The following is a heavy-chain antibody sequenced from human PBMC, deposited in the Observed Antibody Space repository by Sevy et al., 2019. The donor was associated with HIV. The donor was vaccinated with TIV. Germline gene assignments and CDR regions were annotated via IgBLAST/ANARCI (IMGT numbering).Heavy chain of an antibody. D-gene: IGHD6-13*01. CDR3: AKSRKQQLVPVYYYYMDV. V-gene: IGHV3-30*02. CDR2: IRYDGSNK. Sequence: GGSLRLSCAASGFTFSNYGMHWVRQAPGKGLEWVAFIRYDGSNKYYADSVKGRFTISRDNSKNTLYLQMNSLRAEDTAVYYCAKSRKQQLVPVYYYYMDVWGKGTTVTVSS. CDR1: GFTFSNYG. J-gene: IGHJ6*03.